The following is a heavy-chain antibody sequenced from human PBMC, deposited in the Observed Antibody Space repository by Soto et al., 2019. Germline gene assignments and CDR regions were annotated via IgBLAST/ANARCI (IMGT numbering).Heavy chain of an antibody. J-gene: IGHJ4*02. CDR3: AHSVVAGLGYYFDY. V-gene: IGHV2-5*02. CDR2: IYWDVVK. CDR1: GFSLSTTRVA. Sequence: ESGPTLVNPTQTLTLTCTFSGFSLSTTRVAVGWIRQPPGKALEWLALIYWDVVKRYSPFLKSRLTITKDTSKNQVVLTLTNMDLVDTATYYCAHSVVAGLGYYFDYWGQGTLVTVSS. D-gene: IGHD6-19*01.